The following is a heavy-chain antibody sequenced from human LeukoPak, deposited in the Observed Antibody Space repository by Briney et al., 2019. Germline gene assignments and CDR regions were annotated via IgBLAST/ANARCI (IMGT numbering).Heavy chain of an antibody. CDR3: ARGDQQQLGWYNWFDP. D-gene: IGHD6-13*01. CDR2: VYTSGST. J-gene: IGHJ5*02. Sequence: SQTLSLTCTVAGRSLSSYYCGWIRQLAGSLLEWIGCVYTSGSTNYHRSLKSRVTMSVDTPQNQFSLKLSSVTAADTAVYYCARGDQQQLGWYNWFDPWGQGTLVTVSS. CDR1: GRSLSSYY. V-gene: IGHV4-4*07.